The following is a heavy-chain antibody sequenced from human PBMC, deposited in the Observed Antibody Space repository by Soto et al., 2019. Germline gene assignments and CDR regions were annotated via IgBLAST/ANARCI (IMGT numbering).Heavy chain of an antibody. CDR1: GFTFSSYA. Sequence: GGSLRLSCAASGFTFSSYAMHWVRQAPGKGLEYVSAISSNGGSTYYANSVKGRFTISRDNSKNTLYLQMGSLRAEDMAVYYCARDFRSFSGDAFDIWGQGTMVTVSS. CDR2: ISSNGGST. D-gene: IGHD6-25*01. CDR3: ARDFRSFSGDAFDI. J-gene: IGHJ3*02. V-gene: IGHV3-64*01.